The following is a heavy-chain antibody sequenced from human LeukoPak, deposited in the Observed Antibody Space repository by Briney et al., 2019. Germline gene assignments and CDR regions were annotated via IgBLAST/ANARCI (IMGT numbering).Heavy chain of an antibody. D-gene: IGHD3-10*01. CDR2: IYYSGST. V-gene: IGHV4-30-4*07. CDR3: AAQPGYYGSGSSLDY. J-gene: IGHJ4*02. Sequence: SETLSLTCAVSGGSISSGGYSWSWIRQPPGKGLEWIGYIYYSGSTYYNPSLKSRVTISVDTPKNQFSLKLSSVTAADTAVYYCAAQPGYYGSGSSLDYWGQGTLVTVSS. CDR1: GGSISSGGYS.